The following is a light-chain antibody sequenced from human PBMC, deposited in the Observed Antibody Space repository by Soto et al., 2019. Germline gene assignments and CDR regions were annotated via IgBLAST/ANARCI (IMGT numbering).Light chain of an antibody. J-gene: IGKJ1*01. CDR1: QSLNDW. CDR2: KAS. V-gene: IGKV1-5*03. CDR3: QQYNGYPWT. Sequence: DIQVTQSPSTLSASVGDRVTITCRASQSLNDWLAWYQQKPGKAPKLLIYKASGLESGVPSRFSGSGSGTEFTLTISSVQPDDFATYYCQQYNGYPWTFGQGTKVEIK.